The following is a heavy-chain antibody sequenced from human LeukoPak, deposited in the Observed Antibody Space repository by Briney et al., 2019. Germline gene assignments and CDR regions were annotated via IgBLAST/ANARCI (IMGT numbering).Heavy chain of an antibody. CDR1: GGSFSGYY. CDR2: INHSGST. J-gene: IGHJ5*02. Sequence: PSETLSLTCAVYGGSFSGYYWSWIRQPPGKGLEWIGEINHSGSTNYNPSLKSRVTISVDTSKNQFSLKLSSVTAADTAVYYCAKGLYYDFWSGYADWFDPWGQGTLVTVSS. D-gene: IGHD3-3*01. CDR3: AKGLYYDFWSGYADWFDP. V-gene: IGHV4-34*01.